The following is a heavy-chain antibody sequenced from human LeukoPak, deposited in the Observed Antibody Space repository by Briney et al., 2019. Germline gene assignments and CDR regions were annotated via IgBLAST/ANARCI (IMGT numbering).Heavy chain of an antibody. J-gene: IGHJ4*02. CDR3: ARDFYVRTTRGAFDY. CDR2: IYTSGSA. CDR1: GGSISSSY. D-gene: IGHD2/OR15-2a*01. Sequence: PSETLSLTCTVSGGSISSSYYTWIRQSAGKGLEWIGRIYTSGSAKYNPSLESRVTLSLDTSKNLFSLRLSSVTAADTALYFCARDFYVRTTRGAFDYWGQGTLVTVSS. V-gene: IGHV4-4*07.